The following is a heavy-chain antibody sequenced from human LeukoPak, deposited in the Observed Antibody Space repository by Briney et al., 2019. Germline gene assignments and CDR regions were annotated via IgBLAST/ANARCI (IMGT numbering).Heavy chain of an antibody. CDR2: MNPNSGNT. J-gene: IGHJ4*02. CDR3: VREGLDY. V-gene: IGHV1-8*03. CDR1: GYTFTNYD. Sequence: ASVKVSCKASGYTFTNYDINWVRQATGQGLEWIGYMNPNSGNTVYAQKFQGRVTITTDTSITTACMELSNLRSEDTAVYYCVREGLDYWGQGTLVTVSS.